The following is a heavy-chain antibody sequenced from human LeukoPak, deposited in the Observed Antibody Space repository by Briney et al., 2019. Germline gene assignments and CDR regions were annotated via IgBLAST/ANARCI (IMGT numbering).Heavy chain of an antibody. CDR2: IYHSGST. CDR3: ARGRSGLTFDY. Sequence: PSETLSLTCAVSGGSISSGGYSWSRIRQPPGKGLEWIGYIYHSGSTYYNPSLKSRVTISVDRSKNQFSLKLSSVTAADTAVYYCARGRSGLTFDYWGQGTLVTVSS. V-gene: IGHV4-30-2*01. CDR1: GGSISSGGYS. J-gene: IGHJ4*02. D-gene: IGHD2-15*01.